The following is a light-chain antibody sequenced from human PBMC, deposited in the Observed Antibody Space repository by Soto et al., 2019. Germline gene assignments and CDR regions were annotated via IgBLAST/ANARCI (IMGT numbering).Light chain of an antibody. CDR3: HQYGSSPQT. J-gene: IGKJ1*01. V-gene: IGKV3-20*01. CDR2: GAS. CDR1: QSVSSSY. Sequence: IVLTQSPGTLSFSPGQRSTLSFRSSQSVSSSYLAWYQQKPGQAPRLLIYGASSRATGIPDRFTGSGSGTDFTLTISRLEPEDFAVFYCHQYGSSPQTFGQGTKVDIK.